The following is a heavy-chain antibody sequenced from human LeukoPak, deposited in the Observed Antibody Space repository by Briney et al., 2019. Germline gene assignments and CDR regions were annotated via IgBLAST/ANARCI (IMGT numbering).Heavy chain of an antibody. Sequence: GGSLRLSCAAFGLTFSGYGMTWVRQAPGKGLEGVSSISGGGGSTYYADSVKGRFTISRDNSKNTLYLQMKSLRAEDTAVYYCAKDRLGYDTSPGEIDYWGQGTLVTVSS. J-gene: IGHJ4*02. CDR1: GLTFSGYG. D-gene: IGHD3-10*01. CDR3: AKDRLGYDTSPGEIDY. V-gene: IGHV3-23*01. CDR2: ISGGGGST.